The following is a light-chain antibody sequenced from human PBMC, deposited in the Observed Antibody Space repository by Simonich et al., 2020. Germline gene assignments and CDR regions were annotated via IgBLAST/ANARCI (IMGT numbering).Light chain of an antibody. J-gene: IGLJ2*01. V-gene: IGLV2-8*01. CDR3: SSYAGSNNLV. CDR1: SSDVGGYNY. CDR2: EVS. Sequence: QSALTQPPSASGSPGQSVTISCTGTSSDVGGYNYVSWYQQHPGKAPKLMIYEVSNRPSGFPARFSGSKSGNTASLTVSGLQAEDEADYYCSSYAGSNNLVFGGGTKLTVL.